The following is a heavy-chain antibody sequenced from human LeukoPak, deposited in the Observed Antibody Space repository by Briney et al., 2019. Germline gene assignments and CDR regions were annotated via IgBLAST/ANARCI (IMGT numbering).Heavy chain of an antibody. CDR3: ARVSYDFWSGYPVPYYFDY. V-gene: IGHV1-18*01. Sequence: ASVKVPCKASGYTFTSYGISWVRQAPGQGLEWMGWISAYNGNTNYAQKLQGRVTMTTDTSTSTAYMELRSLRSDDTAVYYCARVSYDFWSGYPVPYYFDYWGQGTLVTVSS. D-gene: IGHD3-3*01. CDR1: GYTFTSYG. J-gene: IGHJ4*02. CDR2: ISAYNGNT.